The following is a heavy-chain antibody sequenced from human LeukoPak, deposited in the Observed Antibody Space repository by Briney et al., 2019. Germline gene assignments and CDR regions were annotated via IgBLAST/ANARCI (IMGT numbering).Heavy chain of an antibody. D-gene: IGHD3-22*01. Sequence: ASVMVSCKATGYPFTGYYMHWVRQAPGQSLEWTEWINPNNGGTNYAQKFQGRVTMTRDTSISTAYMELSRLRSDDTGVYYCARDLVQSSGSNWFDPWGQGTLVTVCS. CDR3: ARDLVQSSGSNWFDP. CDR1: GYPFTGYY. CDR2: INPNNGGT. V-gene: IGHV1-2*02. J-gene: IGHJ5*02.